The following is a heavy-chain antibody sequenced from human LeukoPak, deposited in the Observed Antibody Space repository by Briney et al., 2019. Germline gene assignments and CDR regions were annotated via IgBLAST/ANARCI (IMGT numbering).Heavy chain of an antibody. CDR3: ARAVRGYYYDSSGYNRSGYYMDV. CDR2: IYTSGST. D-gene: IGHD3-22*01. Sequence: SQTLSLTCTVSGGSISSGSYYWSWIRQPAGKGLEWIGRIYTSGSTNYNPSLKSRVTISVDTSKNQFSLKLSSVTAAGTAVYYCARAVRGYYYDSSGYNRSGYYMDVWGKGTTVTVSS. J-gene: IGHJ6*03. V-gene: IGHV4-61*02. CDR1: GGSISSGSYY.